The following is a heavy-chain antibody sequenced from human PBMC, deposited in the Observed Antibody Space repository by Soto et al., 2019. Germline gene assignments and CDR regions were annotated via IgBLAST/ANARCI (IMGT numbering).Heavy chain of an antibody. CDR2: MYSDGRT. CDR3: ARVTALAFDY. Sequence: GGSLRLSCAAPGLTVSTNYMSWVRQAPGKGLEWVSIMYSDGRTYHADSVKGRFTISRDNSKNLLYLQMNSLRAEDTAVYYCARVTALAFDYWGQGTLVTVSS. V-gene: IGHV3-66*01. J-gene: IGHJ4*02. CDR1: GLTVSTNY. D-gene: IGHD2-21*02.